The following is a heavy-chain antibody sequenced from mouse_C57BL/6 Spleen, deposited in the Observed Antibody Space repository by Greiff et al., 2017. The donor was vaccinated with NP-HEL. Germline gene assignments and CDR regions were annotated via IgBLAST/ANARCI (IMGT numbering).Heavy chain of an antibody. CDR3: ARGRATGTDFDY. J-gene: IGHJ2*01. CDR1: GYTFTSYW. D-gene: IGHD4-1*01. CDR2: IDPSDSYT. V-gene: IGHV1-69*01. Sequence: VQLQQPGAELVKPGASVKVSCKASGYTFTSYWMHWVKQRPGQGLEWIGEIDPSDSYTNYNQKFKGKSTLTVDKSSSTAYMQLSSLTSEDSAVYYCARGRATGTDFDYWGQGTTLTVSS.